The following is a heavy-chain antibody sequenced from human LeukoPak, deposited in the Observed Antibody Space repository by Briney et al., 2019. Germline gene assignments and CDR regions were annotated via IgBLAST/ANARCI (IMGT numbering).Heavy chain of an antibody. Sequence: GASVKVSCKVSGYTLTELSMHWVRQAPGKGLEWMGGFDPEDGETIYAQKFQGRVTMTRDTSTSTVYMELSSLRSEDTAVYYCARGTRYSQRSEFDYWGQGTLVTVSS. D-gene: IGHD5-18*01. V-gene: IGHV1-24*01. CDR1: GYTLTELS. J-gene: IGHJ4*02. CDR2: FDPEDGET. CDR3: ARGTRYSQRSEFDY.